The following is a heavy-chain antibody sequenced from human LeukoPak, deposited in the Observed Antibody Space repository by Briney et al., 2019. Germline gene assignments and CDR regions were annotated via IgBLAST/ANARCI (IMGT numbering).Heavy chain of an antibody. Sequence: GGSLRLSCAASGFTFSIHWMSWVRQAPGKGLEWVANMKQDGSEKYYVDSVKGRFTVSRDNAKNLLWLQMNSLRAEDTAVYYCAREVTITSNWFDPWGQGTLVTVSS. CDR2: MKQDGSEK. CDR3: AREVTITSNWFDP. J-gene: IGHJ5*02. D-gene: IGHD5-12*01. V-gene: IGHV3-7*03. CDR1: GFTFSIHW.